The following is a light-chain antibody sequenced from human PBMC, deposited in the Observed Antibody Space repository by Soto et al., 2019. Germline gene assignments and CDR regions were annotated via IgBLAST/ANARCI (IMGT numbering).Light chain of an antibody. J-gene: IGKJ1*01. Sequence: DIQMTQSPSTLSASVGDRVIITCRASQNGYGWLAWHQQKPGKTPELLIDGVSSLERGVPASFSGSGSGTKFTRTIARLLHEDVAAYDCNHYNSYSWTFGQGTKV. CDR2: GVS. V-gene: IGKV1-5*01. CDR3: NHYNSYSWT. CDR1: QNGYGW.